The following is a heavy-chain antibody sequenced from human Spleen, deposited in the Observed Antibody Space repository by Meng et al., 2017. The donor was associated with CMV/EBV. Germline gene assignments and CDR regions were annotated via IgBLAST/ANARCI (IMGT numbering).Heavy chain of an antibody. CDR1: GYSFTSYW. D-gene: IGHD6-19*01. V-gene: IGHV5-51*01. CDR2: IYPGDSDT. CDR3: ARRYSSAWPAFDY. Sequence: GESLKISCKGSGYSFTSYWIGWVRQMPGKGLEWMGIIYPGDSDTRYSPSFQGQVTISANKSISTAYLQWSSLKASDTAMYYCARRYSSAWPAFDYWGQGTLVTVSS. J-gene: IGHJ4*02.